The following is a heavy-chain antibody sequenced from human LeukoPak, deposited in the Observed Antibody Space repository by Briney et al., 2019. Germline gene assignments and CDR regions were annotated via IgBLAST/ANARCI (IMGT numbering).Heavy chain of an antibody. CDR1: GGSFSGYY. CDR2: INHSGST. J-gene: IGHJ6*02. CDR3: ANKGGYSSRWYPPLNYYYGMDV. Sequence: SETLSLTCAVYGGSFSGYYWSWIRQPPGKGLEWIGEINHSGSTNYNPSLKSRVTISVDTSKNQFSLKLSSVTAADTAVYYCANKGGYSSRWYPPLNYYYGMDVWGQGTTVTVSS. V-gene: IGHV4-34*01. D-gene: IGHD6-13*01.